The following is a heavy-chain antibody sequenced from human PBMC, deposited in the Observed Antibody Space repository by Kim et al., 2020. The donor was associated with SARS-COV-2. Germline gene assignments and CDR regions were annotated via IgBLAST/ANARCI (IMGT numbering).Heavy chain of an antibody. Sequence: TCYNPSLRRRVNTCVETSRNQFSLKLSTVTAADTAVFYCTRHLSGSSWFDYWGQGTLVTVSS. CDR3: TRHLSGSSWFDY. J-gene: IGHJ4*02. CDR2: T. V-gene: IGHV4-39*01. D-gene: IGHD6-13*01.